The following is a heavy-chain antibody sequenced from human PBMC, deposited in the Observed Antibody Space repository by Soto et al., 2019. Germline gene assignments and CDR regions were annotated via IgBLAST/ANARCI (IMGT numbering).Heavy chain of an antibody. J-gene: IGHJ4*02. CDR2: IYYSGST. D-gene: IGHD5-18*01. Sequence: QVQLQESGPGLVKPSKTLSLTCTVSGGSISSYYWSWIRQPPGKGLEWIGYIYYSGSTNYNPSLKSRVTITDHTSKNQFSLKLTFGTAAEPAVYYCGRGNGFNYGYQPDQWGQGTLVTVSS. V-gene: IGHV4-59*08. CDR3: GRGNGFNYGYQPDQ. CDR1: GGSISSYY.